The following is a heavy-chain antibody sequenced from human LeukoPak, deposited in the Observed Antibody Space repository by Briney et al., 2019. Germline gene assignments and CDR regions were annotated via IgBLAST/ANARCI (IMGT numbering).Heavy chain of an antibody. CDR2: FDPEDGET. CDR3: ATGPSDMDV. J-gene: IGHJ6*03. D-gene: IGHD6-6*01. CDR1: GYTFSDYY. V-gene: IGHV1-24*01. Sequence: ASVKVSCKASGYTFSDYYIHWVRQAPGQGLEWMGGFDPEDGETIYAQKFQGRVTMTEDTSTDTAYMELSSLRSEDTAVYYCATGPSDMDVWGKGTTVTISS.